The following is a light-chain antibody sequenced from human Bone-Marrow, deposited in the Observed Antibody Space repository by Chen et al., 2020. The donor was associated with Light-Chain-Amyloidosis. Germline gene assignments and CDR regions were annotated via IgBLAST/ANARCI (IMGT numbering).Light chain of an antibody. V-gene: IGLV1-40*01. CDR2: VNN. CDR1: RSNIGAAYD. CDR3: QSYDSSLIASV. Sequence: QSVLTQPPSVSGAPGQRVTISCTGSRSNIGAAYDVHWYRQLPGTAPKLLIKVNNNRAAGVPDRFSGSKCGTSASLAITGLQAEDEADYYCQSYDSSLIASVFGGGTKLTVL. J-gene: IGLJ2*01.